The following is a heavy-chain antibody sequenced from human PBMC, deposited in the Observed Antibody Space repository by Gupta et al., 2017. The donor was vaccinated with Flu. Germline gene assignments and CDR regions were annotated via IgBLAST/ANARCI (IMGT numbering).Heavy chain of an antibody. CDR1: GGSLSRGSYF. CDR3: AREVGYDFWSGYYNAGHQKYGMDV. CDR2: IYTSGSA. J-gene: IGHJ6*02. D-gene: IGHD3-3*01. Sequence: QVLLQESGPGLVKPSQTLSLTCTVSGGSLSRGSYFWSWIRQPAGKGLEGIGRIYTSGSANYNPSLKSRVTISIDTSKNQFSLKLSSVTAADTAVYYCAREVGYDFWSGYYNAGHQKYGMDVWGQGTTVTVSS. V-gene: IGHV4-61*02.